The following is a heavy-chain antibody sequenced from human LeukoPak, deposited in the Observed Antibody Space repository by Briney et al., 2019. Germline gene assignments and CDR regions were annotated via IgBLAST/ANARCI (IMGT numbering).Heavy chain of an antibody. V-gene: IGHV4-38-2*02. CDR1: GYSISSGYY. Sequence: SETLSLTCTVSGYSISSGYYWGWIRQPPGKGLEWIGRIYTSGSTNYNPSLKSRVTMSVDTSKNQFSLKLSSVTAADTAVYYCARDSGEKFDPWGQGTLVTVSS. CDR2: IYTSGST. CDR3: ARDSGEKFDP. J-gene: IGHJ5*02. D-gene: IGHD1-26*01.